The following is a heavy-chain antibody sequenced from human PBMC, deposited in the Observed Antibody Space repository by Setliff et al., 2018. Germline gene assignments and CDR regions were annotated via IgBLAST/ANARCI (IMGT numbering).Heavy chain of an antibody. Sequence: GASVKVSCKASGGTFSSYAISWVRQAPGQGLEWMGGIIPIFGTANYAQKFQGRVTITTDESTSTAYMELSSLRSEDTAVYYCASTDSSGYCYKPEYYYYYGMDVWGQGTTVTVSS. CDR2: IIPIFGTA. CDR1: GGTFSSYA. V-gene: IGHV1-69*05. CDR3: ASTDSSGYCYKPEYYYYYGMDV. D-gene: IGHD3-22*01. J-gene: IGHJ6*02.